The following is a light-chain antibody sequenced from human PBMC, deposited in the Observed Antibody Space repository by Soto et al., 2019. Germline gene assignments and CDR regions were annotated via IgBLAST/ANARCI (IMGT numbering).Light chain of an antibody. J-gene: IGLJ2*01. CDR2: EGS. CDR1: SSDVGSYNL. Sequence: QSALTQPASVSGSPGQSITISCTGTSSDVGSYNLVSWYQQHPGKAPKLMIYEGSKRPSGASNRFSGSKSGNTASLTISGLQAEDEADYYCCSFARSSTLVFGGGTKLTVL. V-gene: IGLV2-23*01. CDR3: CSFARSSTLV.